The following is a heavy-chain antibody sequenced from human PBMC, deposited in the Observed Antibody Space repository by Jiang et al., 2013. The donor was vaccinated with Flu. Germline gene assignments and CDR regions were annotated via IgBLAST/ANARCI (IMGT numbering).Heavy chain of an antibody. V-gene: IGHV1-69*10. D-gene: IGHD3-10*01. J-gene: IGHJ4*02. CDR3: ARTLPPHVLLWDY. CDR1: TFSSYA. Sequence: TFSSYAISWVRQAPGQGLEWMGGIIPILGIANYAQKFQGRVTITADKSTSTAYMELSSLRSEDTAVYYCARTLPPHVLLWDYWGQGTLVHRLL. CDR2: IIPILGIA.